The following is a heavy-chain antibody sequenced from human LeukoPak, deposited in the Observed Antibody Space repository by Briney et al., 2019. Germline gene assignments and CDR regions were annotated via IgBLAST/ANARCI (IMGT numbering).Heavy chain of an antibody. CDR1: GGTFSSYA. D-gene: IGHD1-26*01. CDR3: ARSNVGATGFFSY. CDR2: IIPIFGTA. J-gene: IGHJ4*02. V-gene: IGHV1-69*06. Sequence: SVKVSCKASGGTFSSYAISWVRQAPGQGLEWMGGIIPIFGTANYAQKFQGRVTITADKSTSTAYMELSSLRSDDTAVYYCARSNVGATGFFSYWGQGTLVTVSS.